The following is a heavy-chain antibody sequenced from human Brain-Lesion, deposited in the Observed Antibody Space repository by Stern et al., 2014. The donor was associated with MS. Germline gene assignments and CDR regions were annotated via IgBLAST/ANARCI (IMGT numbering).Heavy chain of an antibody. Sequence: LVESGAEVKKPGASVKVSCKVSGYTLTELSMHWVRQAPRKGLEWMGGFDPEDGETIYAQKFQGRVTMTEDTSTDTAYMELSSLRSEDTAVYYCATLSPGAGGNYYRHFDYWGQGTLVTVSS. CDR1: GYTLTELS. D-gene: IGHD1-26*01. CDR3: ATLSPGAGGNYYRHFDY. CDR2: FDPEDGET. J-gene: IGHJ4*02. V-gene: IGHV1-24*01.